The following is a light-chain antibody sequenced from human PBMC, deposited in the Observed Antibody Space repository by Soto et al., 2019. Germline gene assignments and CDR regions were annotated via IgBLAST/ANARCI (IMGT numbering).Light chain of an antibody. Sequence: QSALTQPASVSGSPGQSITISCTGTSSDVGSYNLVSWYQQHPGKAPKLMIYEGSKRPSGVSKRFSGSKSGNTASLTISGLQAGDEADYYCCSYASSNTLIFGGGTKLTVL. CDR2: EGS. CDR1: SSDVGSYNL. J-gene: IGLJ2*01. V-gene: IGLV2-23*01. CDR3: CSYASSNTLI.